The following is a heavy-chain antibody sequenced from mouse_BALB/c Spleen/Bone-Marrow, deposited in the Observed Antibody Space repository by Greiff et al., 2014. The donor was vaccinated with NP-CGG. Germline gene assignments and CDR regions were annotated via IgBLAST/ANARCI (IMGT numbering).Heavy chain of an antibody. CDR1: GFTFSDFC. D-gene: IGHD1-1*02. CDR3: ARSGERYGAMDY. J-gene: IGHJ4*01. Sequence: VQLKESGGGLVKPGGSLKLSCAASGFTFSDFCMFWFRQTPEKRLEWVATISDGGTYTYYPDSVKGRFTISRDNAKNNLYLQMSSLKSEDTAIYYCARSGERYGAMDYWGQGTSVTVSS. V-gene: IGHV5-4*02. CDR2: ISDGGTYT.